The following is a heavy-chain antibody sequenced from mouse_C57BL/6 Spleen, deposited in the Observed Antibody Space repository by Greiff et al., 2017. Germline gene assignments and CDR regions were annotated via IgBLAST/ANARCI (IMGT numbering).Heavy chain of an antibody. Sequence: QVQLQQSGPELVKPGASVKISCKASGYAFSSSWMNWVKQRPGKGLVWIGRIYPGDGDTNYNGKFKGKATLTADKSSSTAYMQLSSLTSEDSAVYFGARRYYSNDGDYAMDYWGQGTSVTVSS. CDR2: IYPGDGDT. CDR1: GYAFSSSW. J-gene: IGHJ4*01. D-gene: IGHD2-12*01. CDR3: ARRYYSNDGDYAMDY. V-gene: IGHV1-82*01.